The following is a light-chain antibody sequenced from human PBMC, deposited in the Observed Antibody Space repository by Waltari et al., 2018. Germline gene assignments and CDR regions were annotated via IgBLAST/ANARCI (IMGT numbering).Light chain of an antibody. Sequence: DIVLTQSPGTLSLSPVERATLSCRASQSVSSNYLAWYQQKPGQSPRLLIYGASSRATGIPDRFSGSGSGPDFSLTISRLEPEDFAVYYCQQYGGSPLTFGGGTKVEIK. J-gene: IGKJ4*01. V-gene: IGKV3-20*01. CDR2: GAS. CDR1: QSVSSNY. CDR3: QQYGGSPLT.